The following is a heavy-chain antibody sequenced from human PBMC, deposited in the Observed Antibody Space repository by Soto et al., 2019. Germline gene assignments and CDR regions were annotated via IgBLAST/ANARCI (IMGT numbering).Heavy chain of an antibody. D-gene: IGHD2-8*01. CDR3: ARGDSTDCSNGVCSFFYNHDMDV. J-gene: IGHJ6*02. Sequence: EASVKVSCKASGYTFTGYYMHWVRQAPGQGLEWLGRINPKSGGTSTAQKFQGWVTMTTDTSISTASMELTRLTSDDTAIYYCARGDSTDCSNGVCSFFYNHDMDVWGQGTTVTVSS. CDR1: GYTFTGYY. V-gene: IGHV1-2*04. CDR2: INPKSGGT.